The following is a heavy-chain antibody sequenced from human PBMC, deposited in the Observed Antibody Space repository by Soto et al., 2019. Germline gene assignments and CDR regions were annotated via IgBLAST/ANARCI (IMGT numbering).Heavy chain of an antibody. CDR3: ARDRSGFDPTNWLDP. D-gene: IGHD3-16*02. J-gene: IGHJ5*02. Sequence: ASVKVSCKTSGYTFTSYGISWVLQAPGQGLEWMGWISAHNGNTKYAQKLQGRVTMTTDTSTSTAYMELKSLRSDDTAVYYCARDRSGFDPTNWLDPWGQGTLVTVSS. CDR1: GYTFTSYG. V-gene: IGHV1-18*04. CDR2: ISAHNGNT.